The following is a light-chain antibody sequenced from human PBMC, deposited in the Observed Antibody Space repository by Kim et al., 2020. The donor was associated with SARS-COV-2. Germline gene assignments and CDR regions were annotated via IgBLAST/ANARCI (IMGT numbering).Light chain of an antibody. CDR1: QGISSY. V-gene: IGKV1-39*01. J-gene: IGKJ1*01. CDR2: SAS. CDR3: QQSYSAPVT. Sequence: DIQMTQSPSSLSASVGDRVTITCRASQGISSYLNWYQQKPREAPKLLMYSASNLESGVPSRFSGSGSGTDFTLTISSLQPEDFATYYCQQSYSAPVTFGQGTKVDIK.